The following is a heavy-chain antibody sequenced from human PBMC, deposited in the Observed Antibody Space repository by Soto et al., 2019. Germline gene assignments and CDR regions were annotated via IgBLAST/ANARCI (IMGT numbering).Heavy chain of an antibody. Sequence: GGSLRLSCAASGFTFSSYEMNWVRQAPGKGLEWVSYISSSGSTIYYADSVKGRFTISRDNAKNSLYLQMNSLRAEDTAVYYCARDSYYDFWSGYYTGMANFDYWGQGTLVTVSS. J-gene: IGHJ4*02. CDR2: ISSSGSTI. D-gene: IGHD3-3*01. CDR3: ARDSYYDFWSGYYTGMANFDY. V-gene: IGHV3-48*03. CDR1: GFTFSSYE.